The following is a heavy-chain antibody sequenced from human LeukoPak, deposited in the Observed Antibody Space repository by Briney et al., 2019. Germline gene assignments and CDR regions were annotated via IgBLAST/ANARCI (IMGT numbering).Heavy chain of an antibody. CDR3: AKDPFNYGSGSYLYNWFDP. J-gene: IGHJ5*02. Sequence: PGGSLRLSCAASGFTFSSYGMHWVRQAPGKGLEWVAFIRYDGSNKYYADSVKGRFTISRDNSKNTLYLQMNSLRAEDTAVYYCAKDPFNYGSGSYLYNWFDPWGQGTLVTVSS. CDR2: IRYDGSNK. CDR1: GFTFSSYG. D-gene: IGHD3-10*01. V-gene: IGHV3-30*02.